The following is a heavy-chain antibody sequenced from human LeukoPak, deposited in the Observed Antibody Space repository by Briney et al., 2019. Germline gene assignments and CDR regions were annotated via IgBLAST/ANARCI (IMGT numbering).Heavy chain of an antibody. J-gene: IGHJ4*02. CDR1: GFTFSSSE. CDR2: ISSLGTKI. CDR3: AKTYRSGWFGDY. V-gene: IGHV3-48*03. D-gene: IGHD6-19*01. Sequence: GGSLRLSCAASGFTFSSSEMNWVRQAPGKGLEWVSYISSLGTKIYYADSVKGRFTMSRDNAKNSLYLQMNSLRAEDTAIYYCAKTYRSGWFGDYWGQGTLVTVSS.